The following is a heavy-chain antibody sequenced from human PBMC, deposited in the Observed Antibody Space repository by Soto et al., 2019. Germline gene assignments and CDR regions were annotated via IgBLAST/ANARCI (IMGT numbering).Heavy chain of an antibody. CDR3: ARLGGYYQALDD. V-gene: IGHV4-59*08. D-gene: IGHD3-22*01. Sequence: QVQLQESGPGLVKPSETLSLTCTVSGGSITPYYWSWIRQPPGKGLEWIGYIYYGGTTTYNPSLKSRVTISVDTSKNQFSLKLTSVTAADTAVYYCARLGGYYQALDDWGKGTLVTVSS. CDR2: IYYGGTT. J-gene: IGHJ4*02. CDR1: GGSITPYY.